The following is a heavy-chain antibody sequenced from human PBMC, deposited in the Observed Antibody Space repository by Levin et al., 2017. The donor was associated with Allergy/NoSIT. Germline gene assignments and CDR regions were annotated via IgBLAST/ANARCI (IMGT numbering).Heavy chain of an antibody. CDR2: INSDGSNT. J-gene: IGHJ4*02. D-gene: IGHD2-2*01. CDR1: GFTFSNYW. V-gene: IGHV3-74*01. Sequence: GESLKISCAASGFTFSNYWMHWVRQAPGKGLVWVSHINSDGSNTNYADSVKGRFTISRDNAKNTLYLQMNSLRDEDTAVYYCARGGCSSTSCLDNWGQETLVTVS. CDR3: ARGGCSSTSCLDN.